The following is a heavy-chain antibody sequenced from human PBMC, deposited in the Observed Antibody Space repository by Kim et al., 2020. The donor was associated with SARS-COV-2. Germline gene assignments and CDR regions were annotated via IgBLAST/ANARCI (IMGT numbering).Heavy chain of an antibody. D-gene: IGHD2-21*01. CDR2: GT. Sequence: GTSYAKKVQGRFTMTRDTSNCTANMELSRLRSDDTAVYYCARTPPGAYSPWGQGTLVTVSS. J-gene: IGHJ5*02. V-gene: IGHV1-2*02. CDR3: ARTPPGAYSP.